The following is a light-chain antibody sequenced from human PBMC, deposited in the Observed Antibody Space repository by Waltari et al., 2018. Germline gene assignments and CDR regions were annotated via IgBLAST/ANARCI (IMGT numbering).Light chain of an antibody. CDR3: SSYTSSSTLWV. CDR2: DVS. Sequence: QSALTQPASVSGSPGQSITISCPGTSRDVGGYNSVSCYQQHPGKAPKLMIYDVSNRPSGVSNRFSGFKSGNTASLTISGLQAEDEADYYCSSYTSSSTLWVFGGGTKLTVL. V-gene: IGLV2-14*03. CDR1: SRDVGGYNS. J-gene: IGLJ3*02.